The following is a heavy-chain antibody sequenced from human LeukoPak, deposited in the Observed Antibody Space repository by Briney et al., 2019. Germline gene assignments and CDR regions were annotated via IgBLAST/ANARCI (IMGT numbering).Heavy chain of an antibody. D-gene: IGHD3-22*01. J-gene: IGHJ4*02. CDR3: ARALYYSSGYFFFDY. V-gene: IGHV4-31*03. Sequence: SQTLSLTCSVSGGSISSRDHYWSWIRQHPGKGLEWIGYIFYSGSTHYNPSLKSRVTISVDPSKNQFSMKLSSVTAADTAVYYCARALYYSSGYFFFDYWGQGILVTVSS. CDR2: IFYSGST. CDR1: GGSISSRDHY.